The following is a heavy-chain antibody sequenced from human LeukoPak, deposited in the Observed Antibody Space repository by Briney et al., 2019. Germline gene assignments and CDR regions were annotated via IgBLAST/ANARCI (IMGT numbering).Heavy chain of an antibody. Sequence: HSGGSLRLSCAASGLTFGSCSMNWVRQAPGKGLEWVSYISGSSSTIDYAHSVKGRFTISRDNAKNSLYLQMNSLRDDDTAVYYCASMYDSSGYYLDYWGQGTLVTVSS. CDR1: GLTFGSCS. D-gene: IGHD3-22*01. J-gene: IGHJ4*02. V-gene: IGHV3-48*02. CDR3: ASMYDSSGYYLDY. CDR2: ISGSSSTI.